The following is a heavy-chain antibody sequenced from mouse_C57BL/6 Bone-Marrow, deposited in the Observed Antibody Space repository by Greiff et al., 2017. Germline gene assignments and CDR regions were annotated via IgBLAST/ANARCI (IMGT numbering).Heavy chain of an antibody. Sequence: VQLQQSGAELVRPGASVKLSCKASGYTFTDYYINWVKQRPGQGLEWIARIYPGSGNTYYTEKFKGKATLTAEKSSSTAYMQLSSLTSEDSAVYFCARHGQGYFDVWGTGTTVTVSS. V-gene: IGHV1-76*01. J-gene: IGHJ1*03. CDR1: GYTFTDYY. CDR2: IYPGSGNT. CDR3: ARHGQGYFDV.